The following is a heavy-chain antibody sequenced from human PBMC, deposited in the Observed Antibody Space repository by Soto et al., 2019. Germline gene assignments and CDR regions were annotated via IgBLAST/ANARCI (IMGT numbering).Heavy chain of an antibody. CDR3: ARVLRSDDYIWGTPGPLDY. CDR2: MNPNSGNT. CDR1: GYTFTSYD. D-gene: IGHD3-16*01. Sequence: ASVKVSCKASGYTFTSYDINWVRQATGQGLEWMGWMNPNSGNTGYAQKFQGRVTMTRNTSISTAYMELSSLRSEDRAVYYCARVLRSDDYIWGTPGPLDYWGQGTLVTVPS. J-gene: IGHJ4*02. V-gene: IGHV1-8*01.